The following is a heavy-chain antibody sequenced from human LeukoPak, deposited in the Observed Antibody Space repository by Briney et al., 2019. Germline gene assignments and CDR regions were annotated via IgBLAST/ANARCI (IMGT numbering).Heavy chain of an antibody. Sequence: SETLSLTCAVYGGSFSGYYWSWIRQPPGKGLEWIGEINHSGSTNYNPSLKSRVTISVDTSKTQFSLKLSSVTAADTAVYYCARSLNRSKTVFRYWGQGTLVTVSS. CDR2: INHSGST. V-gene: IGHV4-34*01. CDR1: GGSFSGYY. J-gene: IGHJ4*02. CDR3: ARSLNRSKTVFRY. D-gene: IGHD1-1*01.